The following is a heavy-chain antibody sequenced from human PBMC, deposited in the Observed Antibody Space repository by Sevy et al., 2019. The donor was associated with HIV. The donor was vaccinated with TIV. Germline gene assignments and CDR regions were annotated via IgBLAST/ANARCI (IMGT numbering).Heavy chain of an antibody. CDR1: GGTFGSYG. CDR2: IIPILGMT. J-gene: IGHJ5*01. V-gene: IGHV1-69*10. Sequence: ASVKVSCKASGGTFGSYGISWVRQAPGQRLEWMGGIIPILGMTHYALKFQDRVTITADRSMTTAYMELSSLRSEDSAIYYCARHLYDSGAYYDSWGQGTQVTVSS. D-gene: IGHD3-22*01. CDR3: ARHLYDSGAYYDS.